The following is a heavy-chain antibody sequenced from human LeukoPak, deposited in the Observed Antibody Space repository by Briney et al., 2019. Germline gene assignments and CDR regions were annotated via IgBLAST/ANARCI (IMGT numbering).Heavy chain of an antibody. CDR1: GASMSNYY. V-gene: IGHV4-59*01. CDR3: ARGVHDFSNTFDP. D-gene: IGHD3-3*01. Sequence: SETLSLTCNVSGASMSNYYWVWIRQPPGKGLEYLGYIYKSGDTNYNPSLKSRLTTSFDSSKSQFSLKLRSVTAADTAVYFCARGVHDFSNTFDPWGQGTLVIVSS. J-gene: IGHJ5*02. CDR2: IYKSGDT.